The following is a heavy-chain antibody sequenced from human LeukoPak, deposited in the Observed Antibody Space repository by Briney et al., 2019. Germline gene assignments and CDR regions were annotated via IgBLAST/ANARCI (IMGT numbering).Heavy chain of an antibody. D-gene: IGHD2-2*01. CDR2: IIPIFGTA. Sequence: ASVKVSFKASGGIFSSYAISWVRQAPGQGLEWMGGIIPIFGTANYAQRFQGRVTITADESTSTAYMELSSLRSEDTAVYYCARGYCSSTSCSPFDYWGQGTLVTVSS. J-gene: IGHJ4*02. CDR1: GGIFSSYA. V-gene: IGHV1-69*13. CDR3: ARGYCSSTSCSPFDY.